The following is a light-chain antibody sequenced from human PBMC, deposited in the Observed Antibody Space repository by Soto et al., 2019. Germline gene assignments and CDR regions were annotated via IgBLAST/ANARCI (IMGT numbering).Light chain of an antibody. CDR2: GVS. Sequence: EIVLTQSPGTLSLSPGERATLSCRASQSVSSNYFAWYQQKPGQAPRLLIYGVSSRATGIPGTFSGSGSGTDFTLTISRLEPEDFAVYYCQQRSNWPSITFGQGTRLEIK. CDR3: QQRSNWPSIT. CDR1: QSVSSNY. J-gene: IGKJ5*01. V-gene: IGKV3D-20*02.